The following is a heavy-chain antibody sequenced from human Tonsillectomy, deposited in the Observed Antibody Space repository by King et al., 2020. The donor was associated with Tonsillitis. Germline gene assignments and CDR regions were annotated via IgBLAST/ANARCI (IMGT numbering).Heavy chain of an antibody. Sequence: QLQESGPGLVKPSETLSLTCTVSGGSISSSSYYWGWIRQPPEKGLEWIGSNSGSTYYNPSLKSRVTISVDTSKNQFSLKLSSVTAADTAVYYCARLRDYVWGSYRHHYFDYWGQGTLVTVSS. CDR1: GGSISSSSYY. CDR3: ARLRDYVWGSYRHHYFDY. D-gene: IGHD3-16*02. J-gene: IGHJ4*02. V-gene: IGHV4-39*01. CDR2: NSGST.